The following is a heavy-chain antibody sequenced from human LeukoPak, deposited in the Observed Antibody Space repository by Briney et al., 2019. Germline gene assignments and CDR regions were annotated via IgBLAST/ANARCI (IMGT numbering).Heavy chain of an antibody. D-gene: IGHD2-2*01. J-gene: IGHJ5*02. CDR2: IYHSGST. CDR1: GGSISGGGYS. V-gene: IGHV4-30-2*01. CDR3: ARLGYCSSTSCYGGWFDP. Sequence: SETLSLTCAVSGGSISGGGYSWSWIRQPPGKGLEWIGYIYHSGSTYYNPSLKSRVTISVDRSKNQFSLKLSSVTAADTAVYYCARLGYCSSTSCYGGWFDPWGQGTLVTVSS.